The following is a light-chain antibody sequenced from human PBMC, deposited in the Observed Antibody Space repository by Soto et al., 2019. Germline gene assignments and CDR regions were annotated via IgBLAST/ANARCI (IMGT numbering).Light chain of an antibody. CDR3: QQYDRWPPST. CDR2: GPP. J-gene: IGKJ1*01. Sequence: EIVMTQSPSNLSVSAGEGATLSCAASQSVSNNLAWYQQKPGQAPRLLIYGPPTRATGVPARFSGSGSGTEFTLTISGLQSEDIAVYYCQQYDRWPPSTFGQGTKVDIK. V-gene: IGKV3-15*01. CDR1: QSVSNN.